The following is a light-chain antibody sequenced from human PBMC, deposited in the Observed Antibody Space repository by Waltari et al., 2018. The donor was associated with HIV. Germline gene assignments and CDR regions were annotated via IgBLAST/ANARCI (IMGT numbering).Light chain of an antibody. CDR3: QQSNSSPVT. Sequence: DIQMAQSPSSLSASVGDRVTTTCRASQSISSYLNWYQQKPGKAPKLLIYAASSLQSGVPSRFSGSGFGTDFTLTISSLQPEDFATYYCQQSNSSPVTFGPGTKLDIK. J-gene: IGKJ3*01. CDR2: AAS. V-gene: IGKV1-39*01. CDR1: QSISSY.